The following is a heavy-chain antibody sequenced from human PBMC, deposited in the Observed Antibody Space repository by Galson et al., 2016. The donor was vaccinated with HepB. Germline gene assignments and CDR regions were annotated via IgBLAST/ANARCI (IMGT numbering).Heavy chain of an antibody. D-gene: IGHD4-23*01. V-gene: IGHV1-46*01. J-gene: IGHJ2*01. CDR1: GSTFITYY. Sequence: SVKVSCKASGSTFITYYIHWVRQAPGQGLEWMGVINAGGVSTIYAQKFQGRVTLTRGTPASIVYMELMSLRSDDTAIYYCVRALGSNSDWYFDLWGRGTLVSVSS. CDR3: VRALGSNSDWYFDL. CDR2: INAGGVST.